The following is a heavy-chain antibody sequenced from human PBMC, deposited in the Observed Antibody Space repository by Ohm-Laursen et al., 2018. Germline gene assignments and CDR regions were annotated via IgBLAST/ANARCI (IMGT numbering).Heavy chain of an antibody. Sequence: SDTLSLTCTVSGGSINNYYWSWIRQPPGKGLEYIGYIHSSGSTNYNPSLKSRVTMSVDTSMNHFSLRLNSVTAADTAVYYCARHYGSGTYPIDYWGQGTLVTVSS. D-gene: IGHD3-10*01. CDR3: ARHYGSGTYPIDY. CDR1: GGSINNYY. CDR2: IHSSGST. J-gene: IGHJ4*02. V-gene: IGHV4-59*08.